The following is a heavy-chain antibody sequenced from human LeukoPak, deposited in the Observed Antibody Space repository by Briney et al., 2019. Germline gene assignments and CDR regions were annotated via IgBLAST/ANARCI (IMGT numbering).Heavy chain of an antibody. V-gene: IGHV1-46*01. Sequence: ASVKVSCKASGYTVTSYYMHWVRQAPGQGLEWMAILNPSGGSSNYAQKFQGRATLTRATSTGTAYMELSSLRSEDTAVYYCASVYMHGMDVWGQGTTVIVSS. D-gene: IGHD5/OR15-5a*01. CDR3: ASVYMHGMDV. CDR2: LNPSGGSS. CDR1: GYTVTSYY. J-gene: IGHJ6*02.